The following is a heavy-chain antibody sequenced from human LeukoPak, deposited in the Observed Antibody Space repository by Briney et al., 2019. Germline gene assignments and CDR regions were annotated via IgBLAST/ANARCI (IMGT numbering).Heavy chain of an antibody. CDR1: GFTFSDYA. J-gene: IGHJ4*02. CDR2: LSGSGAGT. CDR3: AKGRYSGYDGSVDY. V-gene: IGHV3-23*01. D-gene: IGHD5-12*01. Sequence: GGSLRLSCAASGFTFSDYALGWVRQAPGRGLEWVATLSGSGAGTYYSDSVQSRFTISRDNSKRTLFLQMNSLRAEDTALYYCAKGRYSGYDGSVDYWGQGTLVTVSS.